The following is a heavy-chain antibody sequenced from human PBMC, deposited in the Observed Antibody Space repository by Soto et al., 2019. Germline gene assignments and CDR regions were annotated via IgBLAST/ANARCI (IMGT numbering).Heavy chain of an antibody. CDR2: VYSSGTT. CDR3: ARDIGSYDYGEGS. J-gene: IGHJ5*02. Sequence: SETLSLTCSVSGGSINSYWWSWIRQPAGKGLEWIGRVYSSGTTDYNPSLNSRATLSVETSKNQLSLKLSSVTAADTAVYYCARDIGSYDYGEGSWGQGIQVTVSS. CDR1: GGSINSYW. D-gene: IGHD3-10*01. V-gene: IGHV4-4*07.